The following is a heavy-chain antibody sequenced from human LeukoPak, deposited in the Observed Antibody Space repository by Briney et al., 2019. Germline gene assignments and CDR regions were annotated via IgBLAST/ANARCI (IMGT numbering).Heavy chain of an antibody. CDR3: ARGLVGATGAYYFDY. Sequence: GGSLRLSCAASGFTFSSYSMNWVRQAPGKGLEWVSSISSSSSYIYYADSVKGRFTISRDNAKKSLYLQMNSLRAEDTAVYYCARGLVGATGAYYFDYWGQGTLVTVSS. CDR2: ISSSSSYI. CDR1: GFTFSSYS. J-gene: IGHJ4*02. D-gene: IGHD1-26*01. V-gene: IGHV3-21*01.